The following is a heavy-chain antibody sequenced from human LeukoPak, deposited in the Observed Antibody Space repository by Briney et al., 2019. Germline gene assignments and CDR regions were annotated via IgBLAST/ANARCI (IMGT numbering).Heavy chain of an antibody. CDR1: RYTFTSYY. Sequence: GASVKVSCKASRYTFTSYYMHWVRQARGQGLEWMGIINPSGGSTSYAQKFQGRVTMTRDTSTSTVYMELSSLRSEDTAVYYCARDPLERINGDNPFDYWGQGTLVTVSS. V-gene: IGHV1-46*01. CDR3: ARDPLERINGDNPFDY. J-gene: IGHJ4*02. D-gene: IGHD1/OR15-1a*01. CDR2: INPSGGST.